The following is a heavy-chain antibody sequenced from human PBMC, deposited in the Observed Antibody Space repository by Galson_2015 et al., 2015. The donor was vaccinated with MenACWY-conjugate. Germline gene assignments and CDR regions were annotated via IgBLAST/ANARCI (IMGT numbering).Heavy chain of an antibody. D-gene: IGHD4-23*01. CDR3: WTTGSADTVGWFDP. CDR1: GSTISNYW. CDR2: IHLVDSDT. J-gene: IGHJ5*02. V-gene: IGHV5-51*01. Sequence: QSGAEVKKPGESLKISCKVSGSTISNYWIAWVRQMPGKGLDYMGIIHLVDSDTRYRPSFQGQVTISADKPISTAYLQWNSLKASDTAIYYCWTTGSADTVGWFDPWGQGTLVTVSS.